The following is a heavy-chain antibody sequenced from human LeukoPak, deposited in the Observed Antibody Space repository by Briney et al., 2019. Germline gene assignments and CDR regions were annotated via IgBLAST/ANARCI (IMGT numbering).Heavy chain of an antibody. J-gene: IGHJ6*03. Sequence: ASVKVSCKASGYTFTSYDINWVRQATGQGLEWMGWMNPNSGNTGYAQKFQGRVTITRNTSISTAYMELSSLRSEDTAVYYCARAIVVTGDYYYYMDVWGKGTTVTVSS. V-gene: IGHV1-8*03. D-gene: IGHD1-26*01. CDR1: GYTFTSYD. CDR3: ARAIVVTGDYYYYMDV. CDR2: MNPNSGNT.